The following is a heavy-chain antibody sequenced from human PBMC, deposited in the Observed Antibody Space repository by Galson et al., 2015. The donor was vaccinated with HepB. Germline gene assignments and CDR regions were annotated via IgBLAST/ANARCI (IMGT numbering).Heavy chain of an antibody. D-gene: IGHD2-2*01. CDR3: AKDLGRDIVVVPEMVG. Sequence: SLRLSCAASGFTFSSYAMSWVRQAPGKGLEWVSAISGSGGSTYYADSVRGRFTISRDNSKNTLYLQMNSLRAEDTAVYYCAKDLGRDIVVVPEMVGWGQGTLVTVSS. V-gene: IGHV3-23*01. J-gene: IGHJ4*02. CDR2: ISGSGGST. CDR1: GFTFSSYA.